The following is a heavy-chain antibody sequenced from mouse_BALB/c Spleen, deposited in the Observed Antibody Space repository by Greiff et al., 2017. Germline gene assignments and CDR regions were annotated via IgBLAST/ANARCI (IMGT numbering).Heavy chain of an antibody. CDR3: TRSPYDTQNYYAMDY. V-gene: IGHV5-12-2*01. CDR2: ISNGGGST. J-gene: IGHJ4*01. CDR1: GFTFSSYT. Sequence: EVMLVESGGGLVQPGGSLKLSCAASGFTFSSYTMSWVRQTPEKRLEWVAYISNGGGSTYYPDTVKGRFTISRDNAKNTLYLKMSILKSEDTAMYYITRSPYDTQNYYAMDYWGQGTSVTVSS. D-gene: IGHD2-3*01.